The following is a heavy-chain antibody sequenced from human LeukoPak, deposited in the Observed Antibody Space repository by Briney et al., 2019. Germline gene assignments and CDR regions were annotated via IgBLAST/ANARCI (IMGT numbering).Heavy chain of an antibody. J-gene: IGHJ4*02. CDR3: ARDPPNWGFGY. D-gene: IGHD7-27*01. CDR2: ISSSSSVI. CDR1: GFTFGDYS. V-gene: IGHV3-48*01. Sequence: GGSLRLSCAASGFTFGDYSMNWVRQAPGKGLEWASYISSSSSVIYYADSVRGRFTISRDNAKKSLYLRMNSLRAEDTAVYYCARDPPNWGFGYWGQGTLVTVSS.